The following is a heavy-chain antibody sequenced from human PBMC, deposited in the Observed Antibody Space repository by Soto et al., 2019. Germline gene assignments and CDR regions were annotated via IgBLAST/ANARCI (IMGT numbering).Heavy chain of an antibody. J-gene: IGHJ3*02. V-gene: IGHV4-39*01. CDR1: GGYITSSSYY. D-gene: IGHD2-8*01. CDR3: ARRGYYAISAFDI. CDR2: IYYSGST. Sequence: SENLSIACTVSGGYITSSSYYGGWIRQPPGKGLEWIGSIYYSGSTYYNPSLKSRVTISVDTSKNQFSLKLSSVTAADTAVYYCARRGYYAISAFDIWGQGTMVT.